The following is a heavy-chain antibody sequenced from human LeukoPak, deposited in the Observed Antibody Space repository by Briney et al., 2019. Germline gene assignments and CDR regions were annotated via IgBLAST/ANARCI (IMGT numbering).Heavy chain of an antibody. CDR2: IYHSGST. CDR1: GYSISSGYY. V-gene: IGHV4-38-2*02. Sequence: SETLSLTCTVSGYSISSGYYWGWIRQPPGKGLEWIGSIYHSGSTYYNPSLKSRVTISVDTSKNQFSLKLSSVTAADTAVYYCARDLPGGPFDPWGQGTLVTVSS. J-gene: IGHJ5*02. D-gene: IGHD3-16*01. CDR3: ARDLPGGPFDP.